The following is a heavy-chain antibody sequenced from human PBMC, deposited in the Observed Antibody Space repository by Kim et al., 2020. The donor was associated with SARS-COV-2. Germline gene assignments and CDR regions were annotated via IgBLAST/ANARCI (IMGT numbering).Heavy chain of an antibody. CDR3: VASWFDP. CDR2: DGSST. J-gene: IGHJ5*02. V-gene: IGHV3-74*01. Sequence: DGSSTSYAASVKGRFPISRDNAKNTLYLQMNSLRAEDTAVYYCVASWFDPWGQGTLVTVSS.